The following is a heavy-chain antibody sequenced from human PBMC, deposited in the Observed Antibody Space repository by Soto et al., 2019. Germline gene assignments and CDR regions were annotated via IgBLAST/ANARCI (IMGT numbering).Heavy chain of an antibody. D-gene: IGHD2-2*01. Sequence: GASVKVSCKASGYTFTGYDISWVRQAPGQGLEWMGRIIPILGIANYAQKFQGRVTITADKSTSTAYMELSSLRSEDTAVYYCARYLVPAAMFTKSSDAFDIWGQGTMVTVSS. CDR2: IIPILGIA. V-gene: IGHV1-69*04. J-gene: IGHJ3*02. CDR1: GYTFTGYD. CDR3: ARYLVPAAMFTKSSDAFDI.